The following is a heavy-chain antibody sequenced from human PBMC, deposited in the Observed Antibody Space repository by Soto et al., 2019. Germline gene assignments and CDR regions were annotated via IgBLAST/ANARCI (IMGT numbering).Heavy chain of an antibody. CDR1: GFTFSDYY. CDR3: ARDQRIAAAGRVPDY. V-gene: IGHV3-11*06. Sequence: QVQLVESGGCLVKPGGCLRLSCAASGFTFSDYYMSWIRQAPGKGREWVSYISSSSSYTNYADSEKGRLTISRDNAKNSLYLQMNSLIADETAGYYLARDQRIAAAGRVPDYWGQGTLVPVSS. J-gene: IGHJ4*02. D-gene: IGHD6-13*01. CDR2: ISSSSSYT.